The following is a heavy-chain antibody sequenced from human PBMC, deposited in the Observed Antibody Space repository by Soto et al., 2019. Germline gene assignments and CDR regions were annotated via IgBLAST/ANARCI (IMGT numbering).Heavy chain of an antibody. Sequence: GESLKISCKGSGYSFTSYWIGWVRQMPGKGLEWMGIIYPGDSDTRYSPSFQGQVTMTREMSTNTAYLELSGLRSDDTADDTAVYYCAKSNYGGDDYFQYGLDVWGQGTTVTVSS. CDR2: IYPGDSDT. V-gene: IGHV5-51*01. J-gene: IGHJ6*02. D-gene: IGHD2-21*02. CDR1: GYSFTSYW. CDR3: VYYCAKSNYGGDDYFQYGLDV.